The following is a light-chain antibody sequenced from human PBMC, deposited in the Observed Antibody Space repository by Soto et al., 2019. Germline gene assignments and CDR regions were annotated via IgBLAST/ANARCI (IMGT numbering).Light chain of an antibody. V-gene: IGKV3-20*01. CDR2: GAS. CDR1: QSVSSSY. J-gene: IGKJ1*01. CDR3: QQYGSSQWT. Sequence: EIVLTQSPGTLSLSPGERATLSCRASQSVSSSYLAWYQQKPGQAPRLLIYGASSRATGIPDRFSGSGSGTDFPLTISRLEPEEFAVYYCQQYGSSQWTFGQGTKVEIK.